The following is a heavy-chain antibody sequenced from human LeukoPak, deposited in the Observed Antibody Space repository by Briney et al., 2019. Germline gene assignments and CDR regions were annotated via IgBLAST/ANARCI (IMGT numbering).Heavy chain of an antibody. CDR3: ARDLGSSTRIVDY. J-gene: IGHJ4*02. CDR1: GAYIRSYY. CDR2: VYSSGST. V-gene: IGHV4-4*07. D-gene: IGHD6-13*01. Sequence: SETLSLTCSVCGAYIRSYYWSWMRQPAGQGLEGIGRVYSSGSTNYNFSLKSRVTLSVDTSKSQFSLKLHSVTAADTAVYYCARDLGSSTRIVDYWGQGILVTVSS.